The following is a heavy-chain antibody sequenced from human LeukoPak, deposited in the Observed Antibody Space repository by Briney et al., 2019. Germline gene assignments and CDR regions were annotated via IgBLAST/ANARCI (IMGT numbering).Heavy chain of an antibody. J-gene: IGHJ4*02. D-gene: IGHD2-15*01. CDR3: PNDVSSDGYYSLIDN. CDR1: GFTFDDYA. V-gene: IGHV3-9*01. Sequence: GGSLRLSCAASGFTFDDYAMHWVRQAPGEGLEWVSGISWNSGSIGYADSVKGRFTISRDNAKNSLYLRMNSLRAEDTALYYCPNDVSSDGYYSLIDNWGQRTLVTVSS. CDR2: ISWNSGSI.